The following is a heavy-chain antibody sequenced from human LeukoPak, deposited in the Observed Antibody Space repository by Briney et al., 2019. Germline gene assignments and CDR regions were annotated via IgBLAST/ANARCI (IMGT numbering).Heavy chain of an antibody. Sequence: GGSLRLSCAASGFTFDDYAMHWVRQAPGKGLDWVSGISWNSGSIGYADSVKGRFTISRDNAKNSLYLQMNSLRAEDTALYYCAKDTGGMWAVFWFDPWGQGTLVTVSS. CDR3: AKDTGGMWAVFWFDP. CDR2: ISWNSGSI. D-gene: IGHD3-16*01. CDR1: GFTFDDYA. J-gene: IGHJ5*02. V-gene: IGHV3-9*01.